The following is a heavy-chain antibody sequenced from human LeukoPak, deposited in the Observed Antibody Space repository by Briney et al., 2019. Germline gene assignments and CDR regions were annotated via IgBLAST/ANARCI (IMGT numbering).Heavy chain of an antibody. Sequence: PSETLSLTCTVSGGSISSSSYYWGWIRQPPGKGLEWIGSIYYSGSTYYNPSLKSRVTISVDTSKNQFSLKLSSVTAADTAVYYCAIGNWNFFGWFDPWGQGTLVTVSS. J-gene: IGHJ5*02. CDR2: IYYSGST. D-gene: IGHD1-7*01. CDR3: AIGNWNFFGWFDP. V-gene: IGHV4-39*07. CDR1: GGSISSSSYY.